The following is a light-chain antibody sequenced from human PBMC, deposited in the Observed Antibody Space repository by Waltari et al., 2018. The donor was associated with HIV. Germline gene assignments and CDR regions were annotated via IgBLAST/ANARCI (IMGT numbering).Light chain of an antibody. J-gene: IGLJ2*01. V-gene: IGLV2-14*03. CDR3: CSYSDSGTIL. CDR2: DVT. Sequence: SALTQPASVSGSPGQSLTIPCLGASSDIGSFDYVSWYQHSPDKAPKLILYDVTYRPSGVSGRFSGSRSGSMASLTISGLQPEDEADYFCCSYSDSGTILFGGGTRVTVL. CDR1: SSDIGSFDY.